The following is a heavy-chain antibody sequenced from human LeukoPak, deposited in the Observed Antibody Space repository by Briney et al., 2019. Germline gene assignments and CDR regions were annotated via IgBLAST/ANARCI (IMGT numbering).Heavy chain of an antibody. D-gene: IGHD2-2*03. Sequence: ASVKVSCKASGYTFTSYYINWVQPATGQGLEWMGWMNPNSGNTGYAQKFQGRVTITRNTSISTAYMELSSLRSEDTAVYYCARWIPLLNFDYWGQGTLITVS. J-gene: IGHJ4*02. V-gene: IGHV1-8*03. CDR1: GYTFTSYY. CDR3: ARWIPLLNFDY. CDR2: MNPNSGNT.